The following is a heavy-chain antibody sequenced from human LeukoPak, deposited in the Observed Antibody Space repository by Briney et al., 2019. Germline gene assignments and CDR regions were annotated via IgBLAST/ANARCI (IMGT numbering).Heavy chain of an antibody. V-gene: IGHV4-39*01. Sequence: GSLRLSCAVSGFTFSSYEMNWVRQAPGKGLEWIGSIHYSGGTYYSPSLKSRVIISLDTSKNRFSLRLSSVTAADTAVYYCASWSGGMDVWGQGTTVTVSS. J-gene: IGHJ6*02. CDR2: IHYSGGT. CDR3: ASWSGGMDV. CDR1: GFTFSSYE.